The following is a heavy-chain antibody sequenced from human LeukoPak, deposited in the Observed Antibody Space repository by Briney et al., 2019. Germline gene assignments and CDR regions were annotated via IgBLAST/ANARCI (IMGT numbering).Heavy chain of an antibody. CDR3: AKDEG. Sequence: GGSLRLSCAASGFTFSTYSMNWVRQAPGKGLEWVSYMSGSSSTIYYADSVRGRFTISRDDSKNTLYLQMNSLRAEDTAVYYCAKDEGGGQGTLVTVSS. V-gene: IGHV3-48*01. CDR2: MSGSSSTI. CDR1: GFTFSTYS. J-gene: IGHJ4*02.